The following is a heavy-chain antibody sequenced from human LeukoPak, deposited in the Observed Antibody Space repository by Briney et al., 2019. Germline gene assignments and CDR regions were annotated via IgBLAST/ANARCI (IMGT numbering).Heavy chain of an antibody. D-gene: IGHD2-2*01. Sequence: GESLKISCKGSGYSFTSYWIGWVRQMPGKGLEWMGIIYPGDSDTRYSPSFQGQVTISADKSISTAYLQWSSLKATDTAMYYCARQKGYCSSTSCYGVWFDPWGQGTLVTVFS. CDR3: ARQKGYCSSTSCYGVWFDP. CDR1: GYSFTSYW. CDR2: IYPGDSDT. V-gene: IGHV5-51*01. J-gene: IGHJ5*02.